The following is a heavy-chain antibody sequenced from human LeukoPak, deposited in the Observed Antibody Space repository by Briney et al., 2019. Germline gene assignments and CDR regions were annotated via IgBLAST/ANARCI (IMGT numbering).Heavy chain of an antibody. CDR2: INHSGST. CDR3: ARLQPQEYYFDF. CDR1: GGSFSGYY. J-gene: IGHJ4*02. D-gene: IGHD3-16*01. V-gene: IGHV4-34*01. Sequence: PSETLSLTCAVYGGSFSGYYWTWMRQPPGKGLEWIGEINHSGSTNYNPSLKSRLSISVDTSKNQFSLKLSSVTAADTAVYYCARLQPQEYYFDFWAQGTLVTVSS.